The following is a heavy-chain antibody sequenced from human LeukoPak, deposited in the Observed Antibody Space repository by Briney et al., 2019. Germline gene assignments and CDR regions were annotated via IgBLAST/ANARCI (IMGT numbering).Heavy chain of an antibody. CDR2: IKQDGIEK. Sequence: PGGSLRLSCAPSGFSFSNYWMTWVRLGPGGGLGCLANIKQDGIEKRYVDSVNGRLTISRDNAKNSLYLQMNSLRAEDTGVYYCARDGITIFGVYYGMDVWGQGTTVTV. V-gene: IGHV3-7*01. J-gene: IGHJ6*02. D-gene: IGHD3-3*01. CDR1: GFSFSNYW. CDR3: ARDGITIFGVYYGMDV.